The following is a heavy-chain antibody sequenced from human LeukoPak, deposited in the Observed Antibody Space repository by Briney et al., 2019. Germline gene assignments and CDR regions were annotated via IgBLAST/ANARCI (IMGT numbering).Heavy chain of an antibody. CDR1: GFTFSSYG. J-gene: IGHJ4*02. D-gene: IGHD3-22*01. V-gene: IGHV3-30*02. Sequence: GGSLRLSCAASGFTFSSYGMHWVRQAPGKGLEWVAFIRYDGSNKYYADSVKGRFTISRDNAKNSLYLQMNSLRAEDTALYYCARDSPFDSSGYYEFDYWGQGTLVTVSS. CDR2: IRYDGSNK. CDR3: ARDSPFDSSGYYEFDY.